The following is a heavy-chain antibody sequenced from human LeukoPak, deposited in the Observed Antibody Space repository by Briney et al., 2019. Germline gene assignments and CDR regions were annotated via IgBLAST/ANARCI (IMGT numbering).Heavy chain of an antibody. J-gene: IGHJ4*02. V-gene: IGHV4-59*08. CDR1: GGSIGSYY. D-gene: IGHD6-6*01. CDR3: AIETPVVEQGGY. Sequence: PSETLSLTCTVSGGSIGSYYWSWIRQPPGKGLEWIGYIYHSGSTNYNPSLKSRVTISVDTSKNQFSLKLSSVTAADTAVYYCAIETPVVEQGGYWGQGTLVTVPS. CDR2: IYHSGST.